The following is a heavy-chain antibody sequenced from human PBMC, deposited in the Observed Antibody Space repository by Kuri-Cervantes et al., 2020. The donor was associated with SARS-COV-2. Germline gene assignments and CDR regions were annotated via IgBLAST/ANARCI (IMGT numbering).Heavy chain of an antibody. CDR1: GFTFIMYD. Sequence: GGSLRLSCAASGFTFIMYDLSWVRQAPGKGLEWVSAISGSGGSTYYADSVRGRFTISRDNSKNTLYLQMNSLRAEDTAVYYCAKDRTYGSGPGGYYGMDVWGQGTTVTVSS. CDR3: AKDRTYGSGPGGYYGMDV. V-gene: IGHV3-23*01. CDR2: ISGSGGST. D-gene: IGHD3-10*01. J-gene: IGHJ6*02.